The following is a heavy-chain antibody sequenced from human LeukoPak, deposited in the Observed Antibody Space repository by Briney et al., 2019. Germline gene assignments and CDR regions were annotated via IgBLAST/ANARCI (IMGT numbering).Heavy chain of an antibody. V-gene: IGHV4-39*01. J-gene: IGHJ5*02. CDR2: IYYSGST. CDR3: ATCIAVAGTNWFDP. Sequence: PSETLSLTCTVSGGSISSSSYYWGWIRQPPGKGLEWIGSIYYSGSTYYNPSLKSRVTMSVDTSKNQFSLKLSSVTAADTAVYYCATCIAVAGTNWFDPWGQGTLVTVSS. D-gene: IGHD6-19*01. CDR1: GGSISSSSYY.